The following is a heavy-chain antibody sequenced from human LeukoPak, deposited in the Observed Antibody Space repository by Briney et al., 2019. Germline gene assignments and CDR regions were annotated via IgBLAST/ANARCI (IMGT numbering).Heavy chain of an antibody. D-gene: IGHD2-21*02. CDR1: GGSISSGGYY. V-gene: IGHV4-31*03. CDR3: AREHGGNSGAFDI. CDR2: IYYSGST. Sequence: SETLSLTCTVSGGSISSGGYYLSWIRQHPGKGLEWIGYIYYSGSTYYNPSLKSRVTISVDTSKNQFSLKLSSVTAADTAVYYCAREHGGNSGAFDIWGQGTMVTVSS. J-gene: IGHJ3*02.